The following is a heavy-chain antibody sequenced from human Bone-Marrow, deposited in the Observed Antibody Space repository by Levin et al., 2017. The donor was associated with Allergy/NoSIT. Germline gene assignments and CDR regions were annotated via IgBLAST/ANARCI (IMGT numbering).Heavy chain of an antibody. D-gene: IGHD6-13*01. J-gene: IGHJ3*02. CDR3: AKVVEQQLVRAAFDI. Sequence: PGGSLRLSCAAFGFTFSSHAMTWVRQAPGKGLEWVSSIKGSGSDTYYADSVKGRFTMSRDNSKNTLYLQMNSLRAEDTAIYYCAKVVEQQLVRAAFDIWGQGTMVTVSS. CDR1: GFTFSSHA. V-gene: IGHV3-23*01. CDR2: IKGSGSDT.